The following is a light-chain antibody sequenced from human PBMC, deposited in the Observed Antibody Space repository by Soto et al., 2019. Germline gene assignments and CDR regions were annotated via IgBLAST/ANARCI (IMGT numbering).Light chain of an antibody. V-gene: IGKV3-15*01. CDR3: QQYNKWPLT. J-gene: IGKJ4*01. CDR2: STS. Sequence: EIVMTQSPATLSVTRGERATLSCRASQSVSSNLAWYQQKPGQAPRLLIYSTSTRATGIPARFSGSGSGTEFSLTISSLQSEDFAVYYCQQYNKWPLTFGGGTKVEIK. CDR1: QSVSSN.